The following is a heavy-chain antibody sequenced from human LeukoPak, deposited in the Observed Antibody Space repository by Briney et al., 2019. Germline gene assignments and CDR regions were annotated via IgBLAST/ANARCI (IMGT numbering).Heavy chain of an antibody. CDR2: ISGSGSP. V-gene: IGHV3-23*01. D-gene: IGHD1-26*01. CDR1: GFTFSGYA. Sequence: GGSLRLSCAASGFTFSGYAMTWVRQAPGKGLEWVSSISGSGSPYYADSVKGRFTISRDNSKHTVYLQMNSLRAEDTAVYYCARTMGATDHDYWGQGTLVTVSS. CDR3: ARTMGATDHDY. J-gene: IGHJ4*02.